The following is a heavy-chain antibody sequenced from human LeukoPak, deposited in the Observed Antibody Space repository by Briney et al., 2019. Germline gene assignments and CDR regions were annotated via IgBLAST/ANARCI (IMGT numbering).Heavy chain of an antibody. Sequence: PSETLSLTCTVSGYSISSGYCWGWIRQPLGKGLEWIGTIYHDGRTYYNPSLKSRVTISVDTSKNQFSLKLSSVTAADTAVYYCARGPGWMATNLRNYFDYWGQGTLVTVSS. CDR1: GYSISSGYC. V-gene: IGHV4-38-2*02. J-gene: IGHJ4*02. D-gene: IGHD5-24*01. CDR3: ARGPGWMATNLRNYFDY. CDR2: IYHDGRT.